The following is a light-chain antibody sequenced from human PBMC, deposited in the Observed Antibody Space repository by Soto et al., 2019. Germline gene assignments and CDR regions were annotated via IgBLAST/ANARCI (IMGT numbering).Light chain of an antibody. CDR2: ANS. V-gene: IGLV1-40*01. Sequence: QSVLTQPPSVSGAPGQRVTISCAGSSSSIGAGYDVHWYQQLPGAAPKLLIYANSNRPSGVPDRFSGSKSGTSASLAITGLQAEDEADYYCQSYESSLYGYLFGSGTKVNVL. CDR3: QSYESSLYGYL. J-gene: IGLJ1*01. CDR1: SSSIGAGYD.